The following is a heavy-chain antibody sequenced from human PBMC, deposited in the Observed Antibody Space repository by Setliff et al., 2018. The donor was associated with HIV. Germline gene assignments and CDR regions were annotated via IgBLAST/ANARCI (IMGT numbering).Heavy chain of an antibody. CDR2: INTNTGKP. CDR1: GYAFTNYA. CDR3: AREKVGTLKLCDGDICYTEAFDV. J-gene: IGHJ3*01. Sequence: GASVKVSCKASGYAFTNYAMNWVRQVPGQGLEWIGWINTNTGKPTFAQGFTGRFVFSLDTSVSTAFLEITGLETDDTAIYYCAREKVGTLKLCDGDICYTEAFDVWGHGTMVTVSS. V-gene: IGHV7-4-1*02. D-gene: IGHD2-21*02.